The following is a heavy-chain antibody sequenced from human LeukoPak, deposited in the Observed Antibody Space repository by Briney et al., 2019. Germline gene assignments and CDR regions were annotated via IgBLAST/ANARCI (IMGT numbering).Heavy chain of an antibody. Sequence: GESLKISCKGSGYSFTSYWIGWVRQMPGKGLEWMGIIYPRDSDTRYSPSFQGQVTISADKSISTAYLQWTSLKASDTAMYYCARPSSDGYNLYHFDYWGQGTLVTVSS. CDR2: IYPRDSDT. CDR1: GYSFTSYW. D-gene: IGHD5-24*01. J-gene: IGHJ4*02. CDR3: ARPSSDGYNLYHFDY. V-gene: IGHV5-51*01.